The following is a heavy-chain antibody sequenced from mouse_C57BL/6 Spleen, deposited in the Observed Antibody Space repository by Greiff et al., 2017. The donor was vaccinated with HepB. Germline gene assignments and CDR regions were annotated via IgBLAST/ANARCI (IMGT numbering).Heavy chain of an antibody. CDR1: GYTFTSYW. V-gene: IGHV1-50*01. J-gene: IGHJ4*01. CDR3: ARAIYYYGSSHYYAMDY. CDR2: IDPSDSYT. D-gene: IGHD1-1*01. Sequence: QVQLKQPGAELVKPGASVKLSCKASGYTFTSYWMQWVKQRPGQGLEWIGEIDPSDSYTNYNQKFKGKATLTVDTSSSTAYMQLSSLTSEDSAVYYCARAIYYYGSSHYYAMDYWGQGTSVTVSS.